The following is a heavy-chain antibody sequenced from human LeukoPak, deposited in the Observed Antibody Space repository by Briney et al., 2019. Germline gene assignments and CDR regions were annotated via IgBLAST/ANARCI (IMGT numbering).Heavy chain of an antibody. CDR1: GFTFSSYS. Sequence: GGSLRLSCAAPGFTFSSYSMNWVRQAPGKGLEWVSYISSSSSTIYYADSVKGRFTISRDNAKNSLYLRMNSLRAEDTAVYYCARDGIFDYWGQGTLVTVSS. V-gene: IGHV3-48*01. CDR2: ISSSSSTI. CDR3: ARDGIFDY. J-gene: IGHJ4*02.